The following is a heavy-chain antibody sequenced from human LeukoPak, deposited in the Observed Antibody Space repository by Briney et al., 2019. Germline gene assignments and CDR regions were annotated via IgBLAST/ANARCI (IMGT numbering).Heavy chain of an antibody. V-gene: IGHV5-51*01. Sequence: GESLKISCKGSGYRFTDYWIGWVRQMPGKGLEWMGIIYPGDSDTRYSPSFQGQVTISADKSINTAHLQWSSLKASDTTMYYCARGAAGTIPDYYYFGLDVWGQGTTVTVSS. D-gene: IGHD1-7*01. J-gene: IGHJ6*02. CDR3: ARGAAGTIPDYYYFGLDV. CDR1: GYRFTDYW. CDR2: IYPGDSDT.